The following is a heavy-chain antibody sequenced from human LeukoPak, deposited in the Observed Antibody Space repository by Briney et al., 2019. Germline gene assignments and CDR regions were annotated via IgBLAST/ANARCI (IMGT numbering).Heavy chain of an antibody. Sequence: GGSLRLSCAAPGFTFSNYGMHWVRQALGKGLEWVAFIRFDDTSKFYADSVKGRFTIFRDNSKNMLSLQMNSLRVEDTAVYYCAKDLKVGATYYYYMDVWGKGTTVSVSS. CDR2: IRFDDTSK. CDR1: GFTFSNYG. V-gene: IGHV3-30*02. CDR3: AKDLKVGATYYYYMDV. J-gene: IGHJ6*03. D-gene: IGHD1-26*01.